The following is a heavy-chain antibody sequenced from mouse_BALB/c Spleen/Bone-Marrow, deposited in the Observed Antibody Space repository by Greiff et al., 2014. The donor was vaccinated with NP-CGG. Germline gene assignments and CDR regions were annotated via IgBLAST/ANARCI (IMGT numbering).Heavy chain of an antibody. V-gene: IGHV5-12-1*01. D-gene: IGHD1-2*01. CDR2: ISSGGGST. CDR3: ARQGYGYVDFDV. J-gene: IGHJ1*01. CDR1: GFAFSSYD. Sequence: VQLKDSGGGLVKPGGSLKLSCAASGFAFSSYDMSWVRQTPEKRLEWVAYISSGGGSTYYPDTVKGRFTISRDNAKNTLYLQMSSLKSEDTAMYYCARQGYGYVDFDVWGAGTTVTVSS.